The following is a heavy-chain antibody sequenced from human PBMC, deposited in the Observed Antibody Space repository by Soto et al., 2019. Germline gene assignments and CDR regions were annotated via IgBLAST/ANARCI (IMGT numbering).Heavy chain of an antibody. D-gene: IGHD3-22*01. CDR3: ARDRDRHSSGLPSFDP. Sequence: SETLGFTCSICAGPVSNYYWSWVRPPPGKRLEWIGYIYYTGTHDYNPSLRGRATISVDTSKDQFSLKLTSVTAADTPVYYCARDRDRHSSGLPSFDPWGQGILVTGSS. J-gene: IGHJ5*02. V-gene: IGHV4-59*02. CDR2: IYYTGTH. CDR1: AGPVSNYY.